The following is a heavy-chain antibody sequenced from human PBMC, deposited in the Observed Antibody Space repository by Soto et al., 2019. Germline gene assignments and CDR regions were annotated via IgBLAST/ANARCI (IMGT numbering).Heavy chain of an antibody. D-gene: IGHD6-6*01. CDR3: AKALHPIAARHAFDI. V-gene: IGHV3-9*01. J-gene: IGHJ3*02. CDR1: GFTFDDYA. CDR2: ISWNSGSI. Sequence: EVQLVESGGGLVQPGRSLRLSCAASGFTFDDYAMHWVRQAPGKGLEWVSGISWNSGSIGYADSVKGRFTISRDNAKNSLYLQMNSLRAEDTALYYFAKALHPIAARHAFDIWGQGTMVTVSS.